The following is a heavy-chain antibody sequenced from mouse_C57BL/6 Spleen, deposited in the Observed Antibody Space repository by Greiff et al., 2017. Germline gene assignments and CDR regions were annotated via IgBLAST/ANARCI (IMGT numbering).Heavy chain of an antibody. J-gene: IGHJ1*03. V-gene: IGHV1-42*01. CDR2: INPSTGGT. Sequence: VQLQQSGPELVKPGASVKISCKASGYSFTGYYMNWVKQSPEKSLEWIGEINPSTGGTTYNQKFKAKATLTVDKSSSTAYMQLKSLTSEDSAVYYCARSRAYDGDYWCSEVCGTGGTVSVSS. CDR1: GYSFTGYY. CDR3: ARSRAYDGDYWCSEV. D-gene: IGHD2-3*01.